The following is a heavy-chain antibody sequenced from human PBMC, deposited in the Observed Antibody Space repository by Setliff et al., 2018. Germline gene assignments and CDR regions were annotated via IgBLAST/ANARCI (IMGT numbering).Heavy chain of an antibody. Sequence: GGSLRLSCAGSGFTFNTYWMTWVRQAPGKGLEWVASITHDGSKTYILDSVKGRFTISRDNTKNSLYLQMNSLRGEDTAVYHCTRDHDYYGMDVWGQGTTVTVS. CDR3: TRDHDYYGMDV. CDR2: ITHDGSKT. CDR1: GFTFNTYW. V-gene: IGHV3-7*01. J-gene: IGHJ6*02.